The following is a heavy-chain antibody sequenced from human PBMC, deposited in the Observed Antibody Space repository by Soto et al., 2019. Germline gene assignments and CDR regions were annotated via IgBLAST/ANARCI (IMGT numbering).Heavy chain of an antibody. J-gene: IGHJ4*02. D-gene: IGHD2-2*01. Sequence: GASVKVSCKASGYTFTSYAMHWVRQAPGQRLEWMGWINAGNGNTKYSQKFQGRVTITRDTSASTAYMELSSLRSEDTAVYYCAQSSLGYCSSTSCYPVFDYWGQGTLVTVSS. CDR2: INAGNGNT. CDR3: AQSSLGYCSSTSCYPVFDY. V-gene: IGHV1-3*01. CDR1: GYTFTSYA.